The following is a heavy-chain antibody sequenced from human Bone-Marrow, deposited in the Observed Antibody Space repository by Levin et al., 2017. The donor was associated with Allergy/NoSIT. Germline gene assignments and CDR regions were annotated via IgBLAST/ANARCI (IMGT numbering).Heavy chain of an antibody. CDR3: ARVPLPDRVAYYGSPDFDC. V-gene: IGHV1-2*06. D-gene: IGHD3-3*01. Sequence: ASVKVSCKPSGYNFNDYYIHWMRQAPGQGLEWMGRINPSRGGTEYAQKFQGRVTMSRALSITTAYMEIRSLQSDDAAVYYCARVPLPDRVAYYGSPDFDCWGQGTLVTVCS. CDR1: GYNFNDYY. CDR2: INPSRGGT. J-gene: IGHJ4*02.